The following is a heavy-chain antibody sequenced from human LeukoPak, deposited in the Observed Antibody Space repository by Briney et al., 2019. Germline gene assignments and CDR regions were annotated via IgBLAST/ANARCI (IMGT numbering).Heavy chain of an antibody. CDR1: GGSISSSSYY. D-gene: IGHD3-22*01. CDR2: IYYSGST. J-gene: IGHJ4*02. Sequence: SETLSLTCTVSGGSISSSSYYWGWIRQPPGKGLEWIGSIYYSGSTYYNPSLKSRVTISVDTSKNQFSLKLSSVTAADTAVYYCARGYDSSGYYFDYWGQGTLVTVSS. CDR3: ARGYDSSGYYFDY. V-gene: IGHV4-39*01.